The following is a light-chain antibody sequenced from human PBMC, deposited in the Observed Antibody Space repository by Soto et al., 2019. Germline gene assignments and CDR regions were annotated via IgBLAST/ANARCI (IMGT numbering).Light chain of an antibody. CDR1: QSISSY. V-gene: IGKV1-39*01. Sequence: DIQMTQSPSSLSASVGDRVTITCRARQSISSYLNWYQQKPGQAPKLLIYAASSLQSGVPARFSGSGSGTDFTLTISSLQPEDVATYYCQQSYSTPYTFGQGTKLEIK. J-gene: IGKJ2*01. CDR2: AAS. CDR3: QQSYSTPYT.